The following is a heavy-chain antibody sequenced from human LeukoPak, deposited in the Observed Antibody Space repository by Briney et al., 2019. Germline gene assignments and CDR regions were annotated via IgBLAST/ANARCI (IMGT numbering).Heavy chain of an antibody. D-gene: IGHD3-16*02. J-gene: IGHJ4*02. CDR2: INHSGST. CDR1: GGSFSGYY. V-gene: IGHV4-34*01. Sequence: SETLSLTCAVYGGSFSGYYWSWIRQPPGKGLEWIGEINHSGSTNYNPSLKSRVTISVDTSKNQFSLKLSSVTAADTAVYYCARDPRKWGMITFGGVIDDYWGQGTLVTVSS. CDR3: ARDPRKWGMITFGGVIDDY.